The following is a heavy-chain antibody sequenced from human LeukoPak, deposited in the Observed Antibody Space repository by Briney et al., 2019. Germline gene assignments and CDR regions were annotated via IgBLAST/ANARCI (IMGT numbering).Heavy chain of an antibody. CDR3: ARAKRWIDYDILTGYYWGYYFDY. CDR2: IYTSGST. D-gene: IGHD3-9*01. Sequence: PSETLSLTCTVSGGSISSGSYYWSWIRQPAGKGLEWIGRIYTSGSTNYNPSLKSRVTISVDTSKNQFSLKLSSVTAADTAVYYCARAKRWIDYDILTGYYWGYYFDYWGQGTLVTVSS. J-gene: IGHJ4*02. V-gene: IGHV4-61*02. CDR1: GGSISSGSYY.